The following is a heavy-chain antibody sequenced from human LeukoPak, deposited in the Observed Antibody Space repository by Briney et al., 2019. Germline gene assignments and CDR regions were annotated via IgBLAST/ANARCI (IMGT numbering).Heavy chain of an antibody. CDR2: ISWNSGSK. CDR3: AKGYSSSGTDAFDI. CDR1: GFTFDDYA. D-gene: IGHD6-13*01. J-gene: IGHJ3*02. V-gene: IGHV3-9*01. Sequence: GGSLRLSCAASGFTFDDYAMHWVRQVPGKGLEWVSGISWNSGSKGYADSVKGRFTISRDNAKNSLYLQMNSLRAEDTALYYCAKGYSSSGTDAFDIWGQRTMVTVSS.